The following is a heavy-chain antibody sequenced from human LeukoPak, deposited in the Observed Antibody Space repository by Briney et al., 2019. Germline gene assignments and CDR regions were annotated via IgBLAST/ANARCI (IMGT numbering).Heavy chain of an antibody. CDR3: AKDKVRTTYYYYYMDV. J-gene: IGHJ6*03. D-gene: IGHD1-1*01. V-gene: IGHV3-23*01. CDR2: ISGSGGST. CDR1: GFTFSSYG. Sequence: GGSLRLSCAASGFTFSSYGMSWVRQAPGKGLEWVSAISGSGGSTYYADSVKGRFTISRDNSKNTLYLQMNSLRAEDTAVYYCAKDKVRTTYYYYYMDVWGKGTTVTISS.